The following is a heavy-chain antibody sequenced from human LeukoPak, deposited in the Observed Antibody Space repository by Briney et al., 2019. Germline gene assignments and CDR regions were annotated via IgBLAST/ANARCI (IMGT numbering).Heavy chain of an antibody. CDR1: GGTFSSYA. D-gene: IGHD3-3*01. Sequence: GASVKVSCKASGGTFSSYAISWVRQAPGQGLEWMGGIIPIFGTANYAQKFQGRVTITADKSTSTAYMELSSLRSEDTAVYYCARGLDYDFWSGYPTPNWFDPWGQGTLVTVSS. CDR2: IIPIFGTA. CDR3: ARGLDYDFWSGYPTPNWFDP. V-gene: IGHV1-69*06. J-gene: IGHJ5*02.